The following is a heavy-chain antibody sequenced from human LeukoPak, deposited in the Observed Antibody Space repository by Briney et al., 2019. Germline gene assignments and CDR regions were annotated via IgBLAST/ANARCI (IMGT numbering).Heavy chain of an antibody. V-gene: IGHV1-2*02. Sequence: ASVKVSCKASRYTFTGYYMHWVRQAPGQGLEWMGWINPNSGGTNYAQKFQGRVTMTRDTSISTAYMELSRLRSDDTAVYYCARDFATGTGDNWFDPWGQGTLVTVSS. CDR3: ARDFATGTGDNWFDP. CDR1: RYTFTGYY. CDR2: INPNSGGT. D-gene: IGHD1-1*01. J-gene: IGHJ5*02.